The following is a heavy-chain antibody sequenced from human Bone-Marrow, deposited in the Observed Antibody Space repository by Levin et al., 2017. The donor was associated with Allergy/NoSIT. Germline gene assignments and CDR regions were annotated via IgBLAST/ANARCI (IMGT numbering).Heavy chain of an antibody. CDR2: ISRSGGGT. CDR3: AKTHSTDYYYYGLDV. Sequence: AGGSLRLSCAASGFTFSSYGMGWVRQAPGKGLEWVSAISRSGGGTNYADSVKGRFTISRDISKNTLYLQMNSLSAEDTAVYYCAKTHSTDYYYYGLDVWGQGTTVTVSS. D-gene: IGHD2-21*01. CDR1: GFTFSSYG. V-gene: IGHV3-23*01. J-gene: IGHJ6*02.